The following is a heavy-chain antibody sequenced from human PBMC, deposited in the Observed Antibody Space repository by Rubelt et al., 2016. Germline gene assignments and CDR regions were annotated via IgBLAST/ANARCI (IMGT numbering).Heavy chain of an antibody. CDR3: ARDLGRSGYASCSDY. CDR1: GGSISTYY. D-gene: IGHD5-12*01. Sequence: QLQLQEAGPGRVNPSETLSLTCAVSGGSISTYYWSWIRQPPGKGLEWIGYIYYSGSANYNPSLKSRVTIPADTSKNQFSPKLSAGPAADTAVYYCARDLGRSGYASCSDYWGRGTLVTVSS. CDR2: IYYSGSA. V-gene: IGHV4-59*12. J-gene: IGHJ4*02.